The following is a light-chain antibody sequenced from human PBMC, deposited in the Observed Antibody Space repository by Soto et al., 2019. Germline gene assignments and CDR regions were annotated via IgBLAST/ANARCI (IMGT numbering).Light chain of an antibody. CDR2: EVS. CDR1: QSLLHITGETF. V-gene: IGKV2D-29*02. J-gene: IGKJ5*01. CDR3: MQSTQLPPT. Sequence: DVVMTQTPLSLSVAPGPPASISCKSSQSLLHITGETFLFWYLQKPGQSPQLMIYEVSTRVSGVPDRFSGSGSGTDFTLEISRVETDDVGMYYCMQSTQLPPTFGQGTRLEI.